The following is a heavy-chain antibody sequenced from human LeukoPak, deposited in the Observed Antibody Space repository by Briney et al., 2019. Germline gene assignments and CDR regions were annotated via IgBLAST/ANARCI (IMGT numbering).Heavy chain of an antibody. Sequence: GGSLRLSCAASGFTFDDYAMHRVRQAPGKGLEWVSGISWNSGSIGYADSVKGRFTISRDNAKNSLYLQMNSLRAEDTALYYCAKDLAPYYYDSSGYSLYGVFDYWGQGTLVTVSS. J-gene: IGHJ4*02. CDR3: AKDLAPYYYDSSGYSLYGVFDY. V-gene: IGHV3-9*01. CDR2: ISWNSGSI. D-gene: IGHD3-22*01. CDR1: GFTFDDYA.